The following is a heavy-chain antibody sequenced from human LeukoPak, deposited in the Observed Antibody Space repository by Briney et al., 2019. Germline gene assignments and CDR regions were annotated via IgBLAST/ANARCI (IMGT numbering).Heavy chain of an antibody. J-gene: IGHJ4*02. CDR3: ARDYYDSSGYYRTFDY. CDR2: LYSGGYA. Sequence: PGGSLRLSCAASGFTVSSIYMKWVRPGPGKGLEWVSVLYSGGYAYYADSVKGRFTISRDNAKNSLYLQMNSLRAEDTAVYYCARDYYDSSGYYRTFDYWGQGTLVTVSS. CDR1: GFTVSSIY. D-gene: IGHD3-22*01. V-gene: IGHV3-66*01.